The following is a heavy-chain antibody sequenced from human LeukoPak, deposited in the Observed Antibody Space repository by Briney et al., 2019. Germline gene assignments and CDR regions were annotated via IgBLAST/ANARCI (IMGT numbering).Heavy chain of an antibody. Sequence: GGSLRLFCAASGFTFSSYAMHWVRQAPGKGLEWVAVISYDGSNKYYADSVKGRFTISRDNSKNTLYLQMNSLRAEDTAVYYCARSGDIKSAAAFDYWGQGTLVTVSS. CDR1: GFTFSSYA. D-gene: IGHD2-2*01. CDR3: ARSGDIKSAAAFDY. CDR2: ISYDGSNK. J-gene: IGHJ4*02. V-gene: IGHV3-30-3*01.